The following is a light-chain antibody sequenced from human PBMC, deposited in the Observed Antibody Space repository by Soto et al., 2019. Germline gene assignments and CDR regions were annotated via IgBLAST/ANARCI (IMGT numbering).Light chain of an antibody. Sequence: QSALTQPPSAPGSPGQSVTISCTGTSSDVGAYNYVSWYQQHPGKAPKLMIYEVSKRPSGVPDRFSGSKSGNTASLTVSGLQTEDEADYYCSSYITSSTYVFGTGTTVTVL. CDR2: EVS. CDR3: SSYITSSTYV. CDR1: SSDVGAYNY. J-gene: IGLJ1*01. V-gene: IGLV2-8*01.